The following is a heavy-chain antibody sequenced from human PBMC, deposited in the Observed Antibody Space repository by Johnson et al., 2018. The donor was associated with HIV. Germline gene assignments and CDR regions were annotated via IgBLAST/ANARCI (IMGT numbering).Heavy chain of an antibody. CDR2: ICTAGDT. Sequence: VQLVESGGGLVQPGGSLRLSCAASGFTFSSYDMHWVRQATGKGLEWVSAICTAGDTYYPGPVKGRFTISRENAKNSLYLQMNSLRAGDTAVYYCARGIVGATYAFDIWGQGTMVTVSS. V-gene: IGHV3-13*01. D-gene: IGHD1-26*01. CDR3: ARGIVGATYAFDI. J-gene: IGHJ3*02. CDR1: GFTFSSYD.